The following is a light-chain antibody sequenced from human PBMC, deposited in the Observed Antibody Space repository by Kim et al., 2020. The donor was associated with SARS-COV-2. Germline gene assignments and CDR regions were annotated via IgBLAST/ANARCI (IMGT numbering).Light chain of an antibody. CDR2: GSA. Sequence: RGTIPGTGGSANIGAGYDVHWYQQRPGTAPKVLIYGSANRPSGVPDRFSGSKSGTSASLIITGLQSEDEADYYCQSFDSTLSGWVFGGGTQLTVL. V-gene: IGLV1-40*01. J-gene: IGLJ3*02. CDR1: SANIGAGYD. CDR3: QSFDSTLSGWV.